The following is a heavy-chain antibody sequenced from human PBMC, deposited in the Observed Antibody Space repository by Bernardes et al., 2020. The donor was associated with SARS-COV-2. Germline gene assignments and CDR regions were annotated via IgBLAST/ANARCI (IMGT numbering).Heavy chain of an antibody. CDR3: ASVMATWDRGLFSNTYYFYGMDV. CDR2: ISYEGSKK. CDR1: GFTFNNFG. J-gene: IGHJ6*02. D-gene: IGHD3-10*01. V-gene: IGHV3-30*03. Sequence: GGSLRLSCAASGFTFNNFGMHWVRQAPGRGLEWVAVISYEGSKKYYADALEGRFTISKDSSKNTVFLQMNSLRAEDTAVYYCASVMATWDRGLFSNTYYFYGMDVWGQGTTVTVSS.